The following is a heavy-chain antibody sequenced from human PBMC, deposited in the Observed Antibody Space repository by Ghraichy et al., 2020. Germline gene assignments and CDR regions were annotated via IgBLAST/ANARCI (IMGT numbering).Heavy chain of an antibody. CDR3: ARLGDIMITFGGVIARNFDY. J-gene: IGHJ4*02. V-gene: IGHV4-39*01. CDR1: GGSISSSSYY. Sequence: SETLSLTCTVSGGSISSSSYYWGWIRQPPGKGLEWIGSIYYSGSTYYNPSLKSRVTISVDTSKNQFSLKLSSVTAADTAVYYCARLGDIMITFGGVIARNFDYWGQGTLVTVSS. CDR2: IYYSGST. D-gene: IGHD3-16*02.